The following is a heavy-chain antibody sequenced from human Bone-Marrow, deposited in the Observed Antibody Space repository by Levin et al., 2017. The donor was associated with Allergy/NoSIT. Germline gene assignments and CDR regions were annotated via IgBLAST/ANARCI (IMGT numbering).Heavy chain of an antibody. CDR2: ISWRSGNI. CDR3: AKDWGEEPSAFDF. V-gene: IGHV3-9*01. CDR1: GFSFGNYA. J-gene: IGHJ3*01. Sequence: GGSLRLSCATSGFSFGNYAMHWVRQAPGKGLEWVSGISWRSGNIDYADSVKGRFTVSRDNARSILYLQMNGLRPDDTAFYYCAKDWGEEPSAFDFWGRGTLVTVSS. D-gene: IGHD3-16*01.